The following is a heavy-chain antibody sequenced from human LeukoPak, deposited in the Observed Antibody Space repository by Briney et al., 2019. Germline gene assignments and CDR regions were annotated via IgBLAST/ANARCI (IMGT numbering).Heavy chain of an antibody. CDR3: ARGLRIAVAAQPYFDY. CDR2: IYYSGST. Sequence: SETLSLTCTVSGGSISSYYWSWIRQPPGKGLEWIGYIYYSGSTNYNPSLKSRVTISVDTSKNQFSLKLSSVTAADTAVYYCARGLRIAVAAQPYFDYWGQGTLVTVSS. D-gene: IGHD6-19*01. J-gene: IGHJ4*02. V-gene: IGHV4-59*12. CDR1: GGSISSYY.